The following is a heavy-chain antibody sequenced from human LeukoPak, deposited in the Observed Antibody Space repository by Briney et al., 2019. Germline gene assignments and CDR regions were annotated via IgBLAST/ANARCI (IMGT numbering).Heavy chain of an antibody. D-gene: IGHD2-15*01. Sequence: SETLSLTCSVSGTSISISSQYWGWIRQPPGKGLEWIGTTYYSGSTHYNSSLKSRITMSVDTSKNQVSLKLSSVTAADTAVYYCARHEAAPGGGYYGMDVWGQGTTVTVSS. CDR1: GTSISISSQY. CDR3: ARHEAAPGGGYYGMDV. CDR2: TYYSGST. J-gene: IGHJ6*02. V-gene: IGHV4-39*01.